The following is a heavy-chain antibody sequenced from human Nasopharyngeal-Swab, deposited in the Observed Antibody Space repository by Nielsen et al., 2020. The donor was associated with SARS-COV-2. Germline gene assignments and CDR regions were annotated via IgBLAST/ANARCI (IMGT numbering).Heavy chain of an antibody. CDR1: GGSISSSSYY. CDR3: ATTSARSLWQWQIPGGYFDY. Sequence: SETLSLTCTVSGGSISSSSYYWGWIRQPPGKGLEWIGSIYYSGSTYYNPSLKSRVTISVDTSKNQFSLKLSSVTAEDTAVYYWATTSARSLWQWQIPGGYFDYWGQGTLVTVSS. D-gene: IGHD6-19*01. J-gene: IGHJ4*02. CDR2: IYYSGST. V-gene: IGHV4-39*07.